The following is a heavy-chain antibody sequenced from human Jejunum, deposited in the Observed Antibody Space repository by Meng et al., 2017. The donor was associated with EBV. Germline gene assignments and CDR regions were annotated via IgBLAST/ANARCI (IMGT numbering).Heavy chain of an antibody. V-gene: IGHV7-4-1*02. CDR1: GYTFSRYA. CDR2: INTRTGNP. D-gene: IGHD2-21*02. CDR3: ASDISTATFGY. J-gene: IGHJ4*02. Sequence: QVHLVQSGSELKKPGAQVKFSCKASGYTFSRYAMNWVRQAPGQGLEWMGWINTRTGNPAYAQGFTGRFVFSLDTSVSTAYLQISSLKAEDTAVYYCASDISTATFGYWGQGTLVTVSS.